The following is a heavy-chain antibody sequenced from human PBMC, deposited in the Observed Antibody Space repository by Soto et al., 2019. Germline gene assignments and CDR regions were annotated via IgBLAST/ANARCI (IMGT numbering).Heavy chain of an antibody. CDR2: IIPSFGTA. D-gene: IGHD2-21*02. V-gene: IGHV1-69*06. CDR1: GGTFSSYA. Sequence: SVKVSCKASGGTFSSYAISWVRQAPGQGLEWMGGIIPSFGTANYAQKFQGRVTITADKSTSTAYMELSSLRSEDTAVYYCASFCGCDCSNYYYYGMDVCGQGSTVTVSS. CDR3: ASFCGCDCSNYYYYGMDV. J-gene: IGHJ6*02.